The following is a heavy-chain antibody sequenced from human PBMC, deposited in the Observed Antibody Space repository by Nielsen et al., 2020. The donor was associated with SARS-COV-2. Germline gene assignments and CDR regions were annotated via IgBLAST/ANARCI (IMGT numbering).Heavy chain of an antibody. CDR1: GGSISSGSYY. V-gene: IGHV4-61*02. CDR2: IYTSGST. D-gene: IGHD6-13*01. CDR3: ARAAAGTTHYGMDV. Sequence: SETLSLTCTVSGGSISSGSYYWSWIRQPAGKGLEWIGRIYTSGSTNYNPSLKSRVTISVDTSKNQFSLKLSSVTAADTAVYYCARAAAGTTHYGMDVWGQGTTVTVSS. J-gene: IGHJ6*02.